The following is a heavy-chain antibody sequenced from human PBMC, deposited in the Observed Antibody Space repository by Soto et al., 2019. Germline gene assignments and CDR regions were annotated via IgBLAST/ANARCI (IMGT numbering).Heavy chain of an antibody. J-gene: IGHJ6*03. Sequence: SETLSLTCTVSGGSISSYYWSWIRQPPGKGLEWIGYIYYRGSTNYNPSLKSRVTISVDTSKNQFSLKLSSVTAADTAVYYCARGVGFDFLSGYYGPTVNYYYMDVWGKGTTVTVSS. CDR3: ARGVGFDFLSGYYGPTVNYYYMDV. V-gene: IGHV4-59*01. D-gene: IGHD3-3*01. CDR1: GGSISSYY. CDR2: IYYRGST.